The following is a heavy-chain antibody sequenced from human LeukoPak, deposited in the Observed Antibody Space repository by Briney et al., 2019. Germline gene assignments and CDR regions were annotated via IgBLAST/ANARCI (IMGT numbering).Heavy chain of an antibody. CDR1: GITFSIYS. CDR3: AKDLPTTVTTGGLFDY. D-gene: IGHD4-17*01. CDR2: ISSFSGTI. V-gene: IGHV3-48*01. J-gene: IGHJ4*02. Sequence: GGSLRLSCVASGITFSIYSINWVRDAPGKGREWVSYISSFSGTINYADSVKGRFTISRDNAKNTLYLQMNSLRAEDTAVYYCAKDLPTTVTTGGLFDYWGQGTLVTVSS.